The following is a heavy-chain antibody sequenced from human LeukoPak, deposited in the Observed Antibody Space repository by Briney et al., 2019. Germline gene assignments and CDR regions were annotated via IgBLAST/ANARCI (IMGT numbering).Heavy chain of an antibody. D-gene: IGHD1-26*01. V-gene: IGHV1-24*01. CDR2: FDPEDAET. CDR1: GYTLTELS. Sequence: GASEKVYCKVSGYTLTELSMHWMRQAPGKWLEWMESFDPEDAETIYAQRFQGRVTMTEDTSTDTAYMELSSLRSDDTAVYYCATGGSLIVGETGFDYWGQGTLVTVSS. J-gene: IGHJ4*02. CDR3: ATGGSLIVGETGFDY.